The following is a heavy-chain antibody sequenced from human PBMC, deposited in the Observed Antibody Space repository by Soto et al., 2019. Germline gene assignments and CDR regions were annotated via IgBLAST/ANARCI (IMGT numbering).Heavy chain of an antibody. CDR2: IYYSGST. J-gene: IGHJ6*04. D-gene: IGHD6-19*01. V-gene: IGHV4-59*08. CDR3: ARHQGIAVRPLDV. CDR1: GGSISSYY. Sequence: SETLSLTCTVSGGSISSYYWSWIRQPPGKGLEWIGYIYYSGSTNYNPSLKSRVTISVDTSKNQFSLKLSSVTAADTAVYYCARHQGIAVRPLDVWGKGTTVTVSS.